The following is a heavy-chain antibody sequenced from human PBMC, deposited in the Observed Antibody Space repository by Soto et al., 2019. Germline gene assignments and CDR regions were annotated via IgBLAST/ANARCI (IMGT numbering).Heavy chain of an antibody. V-gene: IGHV1-8*01. D-gene: IGHD6-13*01. CDR3: ARERSAAGAGWFDP. Sequence: QVQLVQSGAEVKKPGASVKVSCKASGYTFTSYDIKWVRQATGQGLEWMGWMNPNSGNTDYAQKFQGRVTMTRNNSISTAYMELSSLRSEDTAVYYCARERSAAGAGWFDPWGQGTLVTVSS. CDR1: GYTFTSYD. CDR2: MNPNSGNT. J-gene: IGHJ5*02.